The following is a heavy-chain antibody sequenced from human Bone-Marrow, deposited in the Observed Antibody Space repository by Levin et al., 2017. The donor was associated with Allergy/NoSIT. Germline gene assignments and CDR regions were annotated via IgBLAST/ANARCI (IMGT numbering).Heavy chain of an antibody. D-gene: IGHD2-2*02. V-gene: IGHV3-15*01. CDR1: GFTFSNAW. J-gene: IGHJ4*02. CDR3: TTGLTKYCSSTSCYRGGSPWFDY. CDR2: IKSKTDGGTT. Sequence: GESLKISCAASGFTFSNAWMSWVRQAPGKGLEWVGRIKSKTDGGTTDYAAPVKGRFTISRDDSKNTLYLQMNSLKTEDTAVYYCTTGLTKYCSSTSCYRGGSPWFDYWGQGTLVTVSS.